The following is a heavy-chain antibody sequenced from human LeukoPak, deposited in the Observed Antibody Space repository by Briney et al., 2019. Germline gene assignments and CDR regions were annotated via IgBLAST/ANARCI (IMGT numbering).Heavy chain of an antibody. Sequence: SETLSLTCAVYGGSFSGYYWSWIRQPPGKGLEWIGEINHSGSTNYNPSLKSRVTISVDTSKNQFSLKLSSVTAADTAVYYCARTLLTTPDKAHDAFDIWGQGTMVTASS. CDR1: GGSFSGYY. CDR2: INHSGST. CDR3: ARTLLTTPDKAHDAFDI. D-gene: IGHD4-17*01. J-gene: IGHJ3*02. V-gene: IGHV4-34*01.